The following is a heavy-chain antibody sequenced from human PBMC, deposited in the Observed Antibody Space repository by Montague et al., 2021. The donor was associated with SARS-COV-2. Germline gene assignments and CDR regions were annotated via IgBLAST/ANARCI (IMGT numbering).Heavy chain of an antibody. CDR3: ARDEIVGWQWLGSTYYGMDV. J-gene: IGHJ6*02. Sequence: SRRLSCAASGFTFSSYWMSWVRQAPGKGLEWVANIKQDGSEKYYVDSVKGRFTISRDNAKNSLYLQMNSLRAEDTAVYYCARDEIVGWQWLGSTYYGMDVWGQGTTVTVSS. D-gene: IGHD6-19*01. CDR1: GFTFSSYW. CDR2: IKQDGSEK. V-gene: IGHV3-7*01.